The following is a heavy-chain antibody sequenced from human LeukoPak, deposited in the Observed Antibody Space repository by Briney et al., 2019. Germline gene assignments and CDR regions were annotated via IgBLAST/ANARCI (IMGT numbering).Heavy chain of an antibody. Sequence: VASVKVSCKASGYTFTSYAMHWVRRAPGQRLEWMGWINAGNGNTKYSQKSQGRVTITRDTSASTAYMELSGLRSEDTAVYYCARDRELFPNWFDPWGQGTLVTVSS. CDR3: ARDRELFPNWFDP. CDR1: GYTFTSYA. J-gene: IGHJ5*02. D-gene: IGHD3-10*01. V-gene: IGHV1-3*01. CDR2: INAGNGNT.